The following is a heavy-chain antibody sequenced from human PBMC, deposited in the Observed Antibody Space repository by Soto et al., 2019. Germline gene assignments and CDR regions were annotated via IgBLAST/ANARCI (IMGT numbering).Heavy chain of an antibody. CDR3: ARHYNGFDY. V-gene: IGHV5-51*01. Sequence: PGESLKISCKGSGYSFTTNWIAWVRQVPGKGLEWVGVIYFGDSDTRYSPSFQGQVTMSVDKSITTAYLQWNNLKASDTAVYYCARHYNGFDYWGQGTPVTVSS. CDR1: GYSFTTNW. CDR2: IYFGDSDT. J-gene: IGHJ4*02. D-gene: IGHD3-10*01.